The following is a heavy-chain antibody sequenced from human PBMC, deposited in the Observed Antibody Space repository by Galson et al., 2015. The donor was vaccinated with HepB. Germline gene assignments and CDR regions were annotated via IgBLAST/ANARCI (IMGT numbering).Heavy chain of an antibody. J-gene: IGHJ5*02. CDR3: TTDVYFSSYWSWLDP. CDR2: IKSKTDGGTT. V-gene: IGHV3-15*01. D-gene: IGHD2-2*01. CDR1: GFAFNNAW. Sequence: SLRLSCAASGFAFNNAWMNWVRQAPGKGLEWVGRIKSKTDGGTTEYAAPVKGRFTISRDDSRNTLYLQMHSLKTDDTAGYYCTTDVYFSSYWSWLDPWGQGTLVTVSS.